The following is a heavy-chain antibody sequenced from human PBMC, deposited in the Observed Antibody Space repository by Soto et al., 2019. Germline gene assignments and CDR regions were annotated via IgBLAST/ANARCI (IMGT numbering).Heavy chain of an antibody. D-gene: IGHD5-12*01. CDR2: INHRGSA. V-gene: IGHV4-34*02. Sequence: QVHLQQWGAGLLKPSETLSLTCAVYGESFIGYYWTWIRQPPGKGLEWNGEINHRGSANYNPSLKSRVTISVDTSNNQFSLKLSSVTAADTSVYYVARTDIVTTNCFDPWGQGTLVTVSS. CDR3: ARTDIVTTNCFDP. J-gene: IGHJ5*02. CDR1: GESFIGYY.